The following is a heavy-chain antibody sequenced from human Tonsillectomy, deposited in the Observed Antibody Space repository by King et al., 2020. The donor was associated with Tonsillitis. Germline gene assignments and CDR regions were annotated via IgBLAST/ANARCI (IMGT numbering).Heavy chain of an antibody. CDR3: AREDGYNSIYMDV. Sequence: VQLVESGGGLVQPGGSLRLSCAASGFTVSSFFVSWVRQAPGKGLEWVSLIYIGDTTYYAASVKGRFPISRDKSNNTVYLQMNSLRAEDTAVYYCAREDGYNSIYMDVWGKGTTVTVSS. V-gene: IGHV3-53*01. CDR2: IYIGDTT. J-gene: IGHJ6*03. D-gene: IGHD5-24*01. CDR1: GFTVSSFF.